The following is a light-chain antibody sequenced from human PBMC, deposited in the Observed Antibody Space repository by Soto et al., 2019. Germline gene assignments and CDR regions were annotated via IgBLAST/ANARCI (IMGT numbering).Light chain of an antibody. J-gene: IGKJ5*01. CDR1: QSVSSY. CDR2: DAS. V-gene: IGKV3-11*01. Sequence: EIVLTQSPATLSLSPGERATLSCRASQSVSSYLAWYQQKPGQAPRLLIYDASNRATGIPARFSGSGSGTDFTLTISSLEHEDFAVYYCQQRSNWPPLITFGQGTRLEIK. CDR3: QQRSNWPPLIT.